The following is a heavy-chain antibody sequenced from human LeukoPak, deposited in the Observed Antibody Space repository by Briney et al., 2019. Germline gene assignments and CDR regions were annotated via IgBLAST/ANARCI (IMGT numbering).Heavy chain of an antibody. CDR3: ARVLGGYSYGYAYYFDY. J-gene: IGHJ4*02. V-gene: IGHV4-31*03. D-gene: IGHD5-18*01. Sequence: SQTLSLTCTVSGGSISSGGYYWSWIRQHPGKGLEWIGYIYYSGSTYYNPSLKSRVTISVDTSKNQFSLKLSSVTAADTAVYYCARVLGGYSYGYAYYFDYWGQGTLVTVSS. CDR2: IYYSGST. CDR1: GGSISSGGYY.